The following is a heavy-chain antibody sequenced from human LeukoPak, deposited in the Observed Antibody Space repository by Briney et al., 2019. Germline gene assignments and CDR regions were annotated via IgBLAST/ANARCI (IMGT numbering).Heavy chain of an antibody. CDR3: AKDKGNSGWRPYYFDY. D-gene: IGHD6-19*01. CDR1: GFTFDDYA. V-gene: IGHV3-9*01. Sequence: GGSLRLSCAASGFTFDDYAMHWVRQAPGKGLEWVSGISWNRANIAYADSVKGRFTISRDNAKNSLYLQMNSLRAEDTALYYCAKDKGNSGWRPYYFDYWGQGTLVTVSS. CDR2: ISWNRANI. J-gene: IGHJ4*02.